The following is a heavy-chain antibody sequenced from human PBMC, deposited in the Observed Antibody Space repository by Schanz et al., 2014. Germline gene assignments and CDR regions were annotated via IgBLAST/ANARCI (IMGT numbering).Heavy chain of an antibody. CDR1: GRTFIVYH. CDR2: ISPNSGDT. CDR3: ARAGQDFEYSSLSPIWYFDL. J-gene: IGHJ2*01. D-gene: IGHD6-6*01. V-gene: IGHV1-2*06. Sequence: QVQLVQSGAEVKKPGASVKVSCKASGRTFIVYHVLHWVRQAPGQGLEWMGRISPNSGDTHSAQKFQGRVTMTWDRSISTANMELSRLRSDDTAVYYCARAGQDFEYSSLSPIWYFDLWGRGTLVTVSS.